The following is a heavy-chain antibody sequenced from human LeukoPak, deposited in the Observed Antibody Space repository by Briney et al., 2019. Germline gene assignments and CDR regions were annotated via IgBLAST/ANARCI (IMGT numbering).Heavy chain of an antibody. CDR1: GYSISSGYY. J-gene: IGHJ5*02. D-gene: IGHD6-19*01. CDR3: ARYSSGWYSWFDP. CDR2: IYHSGST. Sequence: KPSETLSLTCTVSGYSISSGYYWGWIRQPPGKGLEWIGSIYHSGSTYYNPSLKSRVTISEDTSKNQFSLKLSSVTAADTAVYYCARYSSGWYSWFDPWGQGTLVTVSS. V-gene: IGHV4-38-2*02.